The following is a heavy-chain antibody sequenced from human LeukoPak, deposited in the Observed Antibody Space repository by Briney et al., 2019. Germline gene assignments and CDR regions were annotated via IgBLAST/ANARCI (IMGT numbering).Heavy chain of an antibody. D-gene: IGHD6-13*01. CDR2: IYSGGTT. CDR1: GFTVSDNY. Sequence: GGSLRLSCAASGFTVSDNYMNWVRQAPGKGLEWVSVIYSGGTTYYAVSVKGRFTISRDNSKNTLFLQMNSLRADDTAVYYCARGPRAAADDYWGQGTLVTVSS. V-gene: IGHV3-53*01. CDR3: ARGPRAAADDY. J-gene: IGHJ4*02.